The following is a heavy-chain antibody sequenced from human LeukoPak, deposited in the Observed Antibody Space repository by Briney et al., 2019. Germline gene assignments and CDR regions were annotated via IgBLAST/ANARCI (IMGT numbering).Heavy chain of an antibody. Sequence: GGSLRLSCAASGFSFSSFAMTWVRHAPGKGLEWGSTIRSNGATAYNADSVKGRFTISRDNSKNTVYLQMNSLRVEDTAIYYCARGQEFDDGVFDSWGQGTLVTVSS. V-gene: IGHV3-23*01. CDR3: ARGQEFDDGVFDS. CDR1: GFSFSSFA. CDR2: IRSNGATA. J-gene: IGHJ4*02. D-gene: IGHD1-1*01.